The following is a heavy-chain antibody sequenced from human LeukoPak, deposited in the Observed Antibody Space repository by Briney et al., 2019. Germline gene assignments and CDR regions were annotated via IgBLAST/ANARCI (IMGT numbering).Heavy chain of an antibody. CDR2: ISYDGSNK. V-gene: IGHV3-30*18. CDR3: ANTARDDAFDI. Sequence: HAGRSLRLSCAASGFTFSSYGMPWVRQAPGKGLEWVAVISYDGSNKYYADSVKGRFTISRDNSKNTLYLQMNSLRAEDTALYYCANTARDDAFDIWGQGTMVTGSS. CDR1: GFTFSSYG. J-gene: IGHJ3*02.